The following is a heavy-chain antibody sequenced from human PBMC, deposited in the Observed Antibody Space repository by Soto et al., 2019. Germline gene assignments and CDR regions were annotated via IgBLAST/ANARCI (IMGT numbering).Heavy chain of an antibody. CDR2: IHNSGSA. D-gene: IGHD1-26*01. V-gene: IGHV4-59*01. Sequence: KTSETLSLTCYVSGGFISTYYWSWIRQPPGKGLEWIGYIHNSGSANYNPSLQSRVTISVDTFNNSFSLRLTSVTAADTAVYYCARDSTRALGFFDFWGQGTLVTVSS. J-gene: IGHJ4*02. CDR1: GGFISTYY. CDR3: ARDSTRALGFFDF.